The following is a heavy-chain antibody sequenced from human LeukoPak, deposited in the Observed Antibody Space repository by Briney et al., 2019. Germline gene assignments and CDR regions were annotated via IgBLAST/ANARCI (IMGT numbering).Heavy chain of an antibody. J-gene: IGHJ4*02. CDR2: IKEDGSEK. D-gene: IGHD1-26*01. V-gene: IGHV3-7*05. CDR1: GFTFSSYA. Sequence: GGSLRLSCAASGFTFSSYAMNWVRQAPGKGLEWVANIKEDGSEKYYVDSVKGRFTISRDNAKNSLCLQMNSLRAEDTAIYYCVRSGGYWGQGTLVTVSS. CDR3: VRSGGY.